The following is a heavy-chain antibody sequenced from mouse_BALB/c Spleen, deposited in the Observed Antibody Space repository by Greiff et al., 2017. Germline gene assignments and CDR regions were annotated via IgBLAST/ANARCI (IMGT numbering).Heavy chain of an antibody. CDR3: ARPSIYYDYDVGFAY. V-gene: IGHV5-4*02. D-gene: IGHD2-4*01. Sequence: EVKLVESGGGLVKPGGSLKLSCAASGFTFSDYYMYWVRQTPEKRLEWVATISDGGSYTYYPDSVKGRFTISRDNAKNNLYLQMSSLKSEDTAMYYCARPSIYYDYDVGFAYWGQGTLVTVSA. CDR1: GFTFSDYY. CDR2: ISDGGSYT. J-gene: IGHJ3*01.